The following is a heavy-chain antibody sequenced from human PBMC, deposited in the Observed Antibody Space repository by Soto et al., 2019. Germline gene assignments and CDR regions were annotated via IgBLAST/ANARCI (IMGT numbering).Heavy chain of an antibody. CDR3: AKDNGNIVVVVAATFDY. D-gene: IGHD2-15*01. Sequence: GSLRLSCAASGFTFSSYAMSWVRQAPGKGLEWVSAISGSGGSTYYADSVKGRFTISRDNSKNTLYLQMNSLRAEDTAVYYCAKDNGNIVVVVAATFDYWGQGTLVTVSS. CDR2: ISGSGGST. V-gene: IGHV3-23*01. CDR1: GFTFSSYA. J-gene: IGHJ4*02.